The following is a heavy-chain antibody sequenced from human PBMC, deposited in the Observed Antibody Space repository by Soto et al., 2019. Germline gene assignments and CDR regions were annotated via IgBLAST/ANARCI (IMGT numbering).Heavy chain of an antibody. V-gene: IGHV4-30-4*01. J-gene: IGHJ4*02. CDR3: ARSPHPYYYGSGSYPEYYFDY. Sequence: PSETLSLTCTVSGGSISSGDYYWSWIRQPPGKGLEWIGYIYYSGSTYYNPSLKSRVTISVDTSKNQFSLKLSSVTAADTAVYYCARSPHPYYYGSGSYPEYYFDYCGQGTLVTVSS. D-gene: IGHD3-10*01. CDR1: GGSISSGDYY. CDR2: IYYSGST.